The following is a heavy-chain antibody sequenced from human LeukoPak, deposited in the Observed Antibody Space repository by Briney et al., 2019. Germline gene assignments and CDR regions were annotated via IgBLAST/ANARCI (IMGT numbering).Heavy chain of an antibody. D-gene: IGHD3-22*01. Sequence: SQTLSLTCAVSGGSISSGGYSWSWIRQPPGKGLEWIGYIYHSGSTYYNPSLKSRVTISVDTSKNQFSLKLSSVTAADTAVYYCARDYDSSGPAGYWGQGTLVTVSS. CDR2: IYHSGST. V-gene: IGHV4-30-2*01. CDR1: GGSISSGGYS. CDR3: ARDYDSSGPAGY. J-gene: IGHJ4*02.